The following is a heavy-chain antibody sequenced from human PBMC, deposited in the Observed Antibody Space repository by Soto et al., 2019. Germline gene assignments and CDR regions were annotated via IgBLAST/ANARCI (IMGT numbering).Heavy chain of an antibody. V-gene: IGHV4-30-4*01. CDR3: ARIGRSGRWYFDY. J-gene: IGHJ4*02. Sequence: SETLSLTYTVSGGSISSGDYYWIWIRQPPGKGLEWIGYIYYSGSTYYNPSLKSRVTISVDTSKNQFSLKLSSVTAADTAVYYCARIGRSGRWYFDYWGQGTLVTVS. CDR2: IYYSGST. CDR1: GGSISSGDYY. D-gene: IGHD3-3*01.